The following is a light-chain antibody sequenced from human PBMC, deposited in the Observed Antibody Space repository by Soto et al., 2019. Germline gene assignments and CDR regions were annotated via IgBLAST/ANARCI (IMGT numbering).Light chain of an antibody. V-gene: IGLV2-18*02. J-gene: IGLJ2*01. Sequence: QSALIQPPSVSGSPGQSVTISCTGTSSDVGSYDYVSWYQQHPGTVPKPMIYNVNTQPSGVPDRFSGSKSGNTASLTISGLQAEDEAYYYCSSYTSRVVFGGGTKLTVL. CDR1: SSDVGSYDY. CDR3: SSYTSRVV. CDR2: NVN.